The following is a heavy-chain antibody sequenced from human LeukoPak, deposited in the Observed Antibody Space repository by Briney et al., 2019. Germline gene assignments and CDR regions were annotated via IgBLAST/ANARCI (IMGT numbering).Heavy chain of an antibody. CDR1: GGSFSGYY. V-gene: IGHV4-34*01. CDR3: ARPWFGELVTDS. CDR2: INHSGST. Sequence: PSETLSLTCAVYGGSFSGYYWSWIRQPPGKGLEWIGEINHSGSTNYNPSLKSRVTISVDTSKNQFSLKLRSVTAADTAVYYCARPWFGELVTDSWGQGTLVTVSS. J-gene: IGHJ4*02. D-gene: IGHD3-10*01.